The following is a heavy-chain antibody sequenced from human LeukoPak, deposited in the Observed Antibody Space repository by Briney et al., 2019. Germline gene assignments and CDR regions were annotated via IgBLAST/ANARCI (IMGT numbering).Heavy chain of an antibody. Sequence: GGSLRLSCAASGFTFSTYWMHWVRQVPGKGLVWVARINSDGSSTSYADSVKGRLTISRDNIKNTLYLQMNSLTAEDTAVYYCTRGDYSFDYWGQGTLVTVSS. CDR2: INSDGSST. J-gene: IGHJ4*02. V-gene: IGHV3-74*01. D-gene: IGHD2-21*01. CDR3: TRGDYSFDY. CDR1: GFTFSTYW.